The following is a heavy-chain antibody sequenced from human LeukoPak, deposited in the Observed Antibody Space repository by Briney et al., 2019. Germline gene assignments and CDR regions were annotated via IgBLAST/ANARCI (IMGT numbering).Heavy chain of an antibody. CDR1: GFTFSGSA. J-gene: IGHJ3*02. V-gene: IGHV3-73*01. CDR3: TRLAAAEETAFDI. CDR2: IRSKANSYAT. D-gene: IGHD6-13*01. Sequence: GGSLRLSCAASGFTFSGSAMHWVRQASGKGLEWVGRIRSKANSYATAYAASVKGRFTISRDDSKNTAYLQMNSLKTEDTAVYYCTRLAAAEETAFDIWGQGTMVTVSS.